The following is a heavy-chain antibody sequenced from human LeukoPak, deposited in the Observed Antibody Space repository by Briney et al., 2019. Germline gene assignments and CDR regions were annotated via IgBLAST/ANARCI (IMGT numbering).Heavy chain of an antibody. V-gene: IGHV3-30*02. CDR1: GFTFSSYG. CDR2: IRYDGNNR. D-gene: IGHD1-26*01. J-gene: IGHJ3*02. Sequence: PGGSLRLSCAASGFTFSSYGMHWVRQALGKGLEWVAFIRYDGNNRYYADSVKGRFTISRDHSKNTLYLQMNSLRAEGTAVYYCAQDIYHLIVGTTGAFDIGGQGTMVTVSS. CDR3: AQDIYHLIVGTTGAFDI.